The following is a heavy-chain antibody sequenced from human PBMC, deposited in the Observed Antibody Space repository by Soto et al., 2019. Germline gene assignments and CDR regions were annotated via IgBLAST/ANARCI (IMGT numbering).Heavy chain of an antibody. CDR1: GFTFEDYA. CDR3: AKDIDRRRDFDWAPDY. Sequence: DVQLVESGGGFVQPGRSLRLSCVVSGFTFEDYAMHWVRQGPGKGLEWVSGISWNSGSFDYADSVKGRFTISRDNTKKSLYLQMNNLRADDTALYYCAKDIDRRRDFDWAPDYWGQGTLVTVSS. D-gene: IGHD3-9*01. CDR2: ISWNSGSF. V-gene: IGHV3-9*01. J-gene: IGHJ4*02.